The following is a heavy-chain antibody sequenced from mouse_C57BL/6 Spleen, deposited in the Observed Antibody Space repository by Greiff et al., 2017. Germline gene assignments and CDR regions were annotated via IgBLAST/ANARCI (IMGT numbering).Heavy chain of an antibody. D-gene: IGHD2-14*01. CDR3: ARSGTGYFDY. CDR1: GYTFTDYN. Sequence: EVQLQQSGPELVKPGASVKMSCKASGYTFTDYNMHWVKQSHGKSLEWIGYINPNNGGTSYNQKFKGKATLTADKSSSTAYMQLNSLTSEDSAVYFCARSGTGYFDYWGQGTTLTVSS. CDR2: INPNNGGT. V-gene: IGHV1-22*01. J-gene: IGHJ2*01.